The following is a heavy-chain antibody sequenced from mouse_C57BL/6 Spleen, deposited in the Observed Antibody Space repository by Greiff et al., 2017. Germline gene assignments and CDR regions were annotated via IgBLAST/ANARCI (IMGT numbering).Heavy chain of an antibody. V-gene: IGHV7-3*01. CDR2: IRNKANGYTT. CDR1: GFTFTDYY. Sequence: EVMLVESGGGLVQPGGSLSLSCAASGFTFTDYYMSWVRQPPGKALEWLGFIRNKANGYTTEYSASVKGRFTISRDNSQSILYLQMKALRAEDSATYYCARWAVVPLGYFDYWGQGTTLTVSS. D-gene: IGHD1-1*01. J-gene: IGHJ2*01. CDR3: ARWAVVPLGYFDY.